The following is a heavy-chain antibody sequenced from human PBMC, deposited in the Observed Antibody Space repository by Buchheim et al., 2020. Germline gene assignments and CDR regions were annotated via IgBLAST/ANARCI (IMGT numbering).Heavy chain of an antibody. CDR1: GFTFSSYA. CDR2: ISYDGSNK. V-gene: IGHV3-30-3*01. J-gene: IGHJ3*02. CDR3: ARLSLRYAVRAAFDI. D-gene: IGHD2-2*01. Sequence: QVQLVESGGGVVQPGRSLRLSCAASGFTFSSYAMHWVRQAPGKGLEWVAVISYDGSNKYYADSVKGRFTISRDNSKNTLYLQMNSLRAEDTAVYYCARLSLRYAVRAAFDIWGQGT.